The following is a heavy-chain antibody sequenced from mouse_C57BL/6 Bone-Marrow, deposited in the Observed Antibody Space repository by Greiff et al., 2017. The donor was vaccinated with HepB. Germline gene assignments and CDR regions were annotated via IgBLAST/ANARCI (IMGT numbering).Heavy chain of an antibody. V-gene: IGHV1-50*01. D-gene: IGHD1-1*01. CDR3: ARAYGSSYGYAMDY. CDR2: IDPSDSYT. J-gene: IGHJ4*01. Sequence: QQPGQGLEWIGEIDPSDSYTNYNQKFKGKATLTVDTSSSTAYMQLSSLTSEDSAVYYCARAYGSSYGYAMDYWGQGTSVTVSS.